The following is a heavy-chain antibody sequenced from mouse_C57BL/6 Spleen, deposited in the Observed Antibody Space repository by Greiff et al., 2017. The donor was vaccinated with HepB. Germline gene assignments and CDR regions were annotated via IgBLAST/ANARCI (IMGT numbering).Heavy chain of an antibody. CDR2: IHPSDSDT. Sequence: VKQRPGQGLEWIGWIHPSDSDTNYNQKFKGKATLTVDKSPSTAYMQLSSLTSEDSAVYYCAIEGITTEFAYWGQGTLVTVSA. J-gene: IGHJ3*01. D-gene: IGHD1-1*01. V-gene: IGHV1-74*01. CDR3: AIEGITTEFAY.